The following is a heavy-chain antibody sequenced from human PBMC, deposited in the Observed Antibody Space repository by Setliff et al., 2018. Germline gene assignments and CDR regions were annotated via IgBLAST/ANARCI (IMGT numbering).Heavy chain of an antibody. J-gene: IGHJ6*03. V-gene: IGHV1-69*06. D-gene: IGHD3-3*01. CDR1: GGTFSSYA. CDR3: ARGRHPPWSGYPYYYMDV. CDR2: IIPIFGTA. Sequence: GASVKVSCKASGGTFSSYAISWLRQAPGQGLEWMGRIIPIFGTANYAQKFQGRVTITADKSTSTAYMELSSLRSEDTAVYYCARGRHPPWSGYPYYYMDVWGKGTTVTVSS.